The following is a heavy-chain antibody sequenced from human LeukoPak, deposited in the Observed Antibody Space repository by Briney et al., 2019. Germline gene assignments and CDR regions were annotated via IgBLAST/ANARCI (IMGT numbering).Heavy chain of an antibody. Sequence: HTGGSLRLSCAASGFTFSSYSMNWVRQAPGKGLEWLSYITSSSSTIYYADSVKGRFTISRDNAKNSLYLQMNSLRAEDTAVYYCARAVPWYDYWGQGTLVTVSS. CDR2: ITSSSSTI. J-gene: IGHJ4*02. D-gene: IGHD6-13*01. CDR3: ARAVPWYDY. CDR1: GFTFSSYS. V-gene: IGHV3-48*01.